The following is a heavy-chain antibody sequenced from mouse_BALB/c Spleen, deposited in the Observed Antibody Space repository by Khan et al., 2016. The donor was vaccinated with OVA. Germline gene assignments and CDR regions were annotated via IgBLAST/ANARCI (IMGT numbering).Heavy chain of an antibody. V-gene: IGHV1S136*01. D-gene: IGHD1-1*01. Sequence: VQLQQSGPELVKPGASVKMSCKTSGYTFTSYIMHWVKQKPGQGPEWIGYINPYNDGTKYNEKFKGKATLTSDKSSSTAYMELSSLTFEDSAIYYCARPYDYGSRYDTMDAWGQGTSVTVSS. CDR1: GYTFTSYI. J-gene: IGHJ4*01. CDR3: ARPYDYGSRYDTMDA. CDR2: INPYNDGT.